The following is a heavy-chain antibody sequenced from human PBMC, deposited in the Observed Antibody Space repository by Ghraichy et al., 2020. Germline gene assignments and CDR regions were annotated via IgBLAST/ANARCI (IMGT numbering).Heavy chain of an antibody. CDR3: ARDYDFWSGYDY. J-gene: IGHJ4*02. V-gene: IGHV3-64*01. CDR2: ISSNGGST. Sequence: GGSLRLSCAASGFTFSSYAMHRVRQAPGKGLEYVSAISSNGGSTYYANSVKGRFTISRDNSKNTLYLQMGSLRAEDMAVYYCARDYDFWSGYDYWGQGTLVTVSS. CDR1: GFTFSSYA. D-gene: IGHD3-3*01.